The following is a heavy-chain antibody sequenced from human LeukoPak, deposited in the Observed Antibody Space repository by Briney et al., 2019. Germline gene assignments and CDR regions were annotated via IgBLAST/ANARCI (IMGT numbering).Heavy chain of an antibody. Sequence: ASVKVSCKASGFTFTSSAVQWVRQARGQRLEWIGWIVVGSGNTNYAQKFQERVTITRDMSTSTAYVELSSLRSEDTAVYYCAASPDYYDSSGYSYYFDYWGQGTLVTVSS. CDR2: IVVGSGNT. J-gene: IGHJ4*02. CDR3: AASPDYYDSSGYSYYFDY. D-gene: IGHD3-22*01. CDR1: GFTFTSSA. V-gene: IGHV1-58*01.